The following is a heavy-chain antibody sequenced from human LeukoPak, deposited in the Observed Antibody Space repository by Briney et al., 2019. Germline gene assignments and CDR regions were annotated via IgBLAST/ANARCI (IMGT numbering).Heavy chain of an antibody. Sequence: ASVKVSCKASGYTFTSYAMHWVRQAPGQRLEWMGWINAGNGNTKYSQKFQGRVTITADKSTSTAYMELSSLRSEDTAVYYCARVGAEYYYDSSGYYYWGQGTLVTVSS. V-gene: IGHV1-3*01. CDR1: GYTFTSYA. CDR2: INAGNGNT. D-gene: IGHD3-22*01. J-gene: IGHJ4*02. CDR3: ARVGAEYYYDSSGYYY.